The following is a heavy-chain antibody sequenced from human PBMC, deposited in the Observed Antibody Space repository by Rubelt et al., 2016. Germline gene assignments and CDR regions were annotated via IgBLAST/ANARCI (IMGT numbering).Heavy chain of an antibody. CDR2: ISAYNGNT. CDR3: ARVMITFGGVIEVGWFDP. V-gene: IGHV1-18*01. Sequence: QVQLVQSGAEVKKPGASVKVSCKASGYTFTSYGISWVRQAPGQGLEWMGWISAYNGNTNYAQKLQGRGPMTTDTSTSTAYMELRSLRSDDTAVYYCARVMITFGGVIEVGWFDPWGQGTLVTVSS. J-gene: IGHJ5*02. D-gene: IGHD3-16*02. CDR1: GYTFTSYG.